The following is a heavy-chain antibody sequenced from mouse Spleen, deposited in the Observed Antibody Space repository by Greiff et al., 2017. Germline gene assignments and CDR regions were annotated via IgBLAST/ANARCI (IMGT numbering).Heavy chain of an antibody. V-gene: IGHV1-69*01. Sequence: QVQLQQPGAELVMPGASVKLSCKASGYTFTSYWMHWVKQRPGQGLEWIGEIDPSDSYTNYNQKFKGKATLTVDKSSSTAYMQLSSLTSEDSAVYYCARYYGYDWDFDYWGQGTTLTVSS. CDR1: GYTFTSYW. D-gene: IGHD2-2*01. J-gene: IGHJ2*01. CDR2: IDPSDSYT. CDR3: ARYYGYDWDFDY.